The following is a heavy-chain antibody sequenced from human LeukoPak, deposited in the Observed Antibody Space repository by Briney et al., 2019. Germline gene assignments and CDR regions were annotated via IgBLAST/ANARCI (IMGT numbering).Heavy chain of an antibody. Sequence: SETLSLTCTVSGGSISSNYWSWIRQPPGKGLEWIGYIYYSGSTNYNPSLKSQVTISVDTSKNQFSLKLSSVTAADTAVYYCARVPYYDFWSGYSPPTYYCYYGMDVWGQGTTVTVSS. V-gene: IGHV4-59*01. CDR2: IYYSGST. D-gene: IGHD3-3*01. J-gene: IGHJ6*01. CDR1: GGSISSNY. CDR3: ARVPYYDFWSGYSPPTYYCYYGMDV.